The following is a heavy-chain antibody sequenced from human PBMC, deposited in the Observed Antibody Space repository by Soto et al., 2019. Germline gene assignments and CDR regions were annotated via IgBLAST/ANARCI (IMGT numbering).Heavy chain of an antibody. V-gene: IGHV4-4*02. D-gene: IGHD3-16*01. CDR3: ARDKATVGGYNLYDP. CDR2: IYHSGST. J-gene: IGHJ5*02. Sequence: QVQLLESGPGLVKPSETLSLICTVSGCSIRSSHWWSWVRQPPGKGLVRIGEIYHSGSTNLDPSLKSRVTLSVDKSKNQFALKLTSVTASDTAVYYCARDKATVGGYNLYDPWGQGILVTVSS. CDR1: GCSIRSSHW.